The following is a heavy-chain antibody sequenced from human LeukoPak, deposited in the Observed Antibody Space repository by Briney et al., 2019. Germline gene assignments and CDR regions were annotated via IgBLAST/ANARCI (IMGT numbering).Heavy chain of an antibody. CDR1: GYTFTSYA. Sequence: APVKVSCKASGYTFTSYAMNWVRQAPGQGLEWMGWINTNTGNPTYAQGFTGRFVFSLDTSVSTAYVQISSLKAEDTAVYYCARTISSSWYFNYYYYYGMDVWGQGTTVTVSS. CDR2: INTNTGNP. D-gene: IGHD6-13*01. CDR3: ARTISSSWYFNYYYYYGMDV. J-gene: IGHJ6*02. V-gene: IGHV7-4-1*02.